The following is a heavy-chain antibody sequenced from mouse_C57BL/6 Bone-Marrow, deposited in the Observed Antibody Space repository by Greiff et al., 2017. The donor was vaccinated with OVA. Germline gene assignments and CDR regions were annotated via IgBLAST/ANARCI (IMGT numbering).Heavy chain of an antibody. CDR3: AKLPLYYAMDY. CDR2: INPYNGGT. J-gene: IGHJ4*01. V-gene: IGHV1-19*01. CDR1: GYTFTDYY. Sequence: VQLQQSGPVLVKPGASVKMSCKASGYTFTDYYMNWVKQSHGKSLEWIGVINPYNGGTSYNQKFKGKATLTVDKSSSTAYMELNSLTSEDSAVYYCAKLPLYYAMDYWGQGTSVTVSS.